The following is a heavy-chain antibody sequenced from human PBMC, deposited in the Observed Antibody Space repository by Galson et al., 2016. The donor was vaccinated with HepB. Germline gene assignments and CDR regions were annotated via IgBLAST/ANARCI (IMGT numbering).Heavy chain of an antibody. D-gene: IGHD4-23*01. CDR1: GFTFSHYA. CDR2: IGGGGGNP. CDR3: VRQKETRDYGGSPPEY. Sequence: SLRLSCAASGFTFSHYALAWVRQAPGNGLEWVSTIGGGGGNPQYADAVKGRFTVSRDTSRNTLYLQMNSLRAEDTAMYYWVRQKETRDYGGSPPEYWGQGTLVTVAS. J-gene: IGHJ4*02. V-gene: IGHV3-23*01.